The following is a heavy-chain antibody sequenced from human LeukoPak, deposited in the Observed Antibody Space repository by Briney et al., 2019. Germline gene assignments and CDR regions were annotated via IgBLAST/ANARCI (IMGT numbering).Heavy chain of an antibody. D-gene: IGHD3-10*01. J-gene: IGHJ5*01. CDR1: RGSFSNNY. Sequence: SETLSLTCTVSRGSFSNNYWSWIRQPAGRGLEWIGRVYTGGTTNYSPSPKSRVTVSLDMSKNQFSLKMNSVTAADTAVYYCATGTYFGWFDSWGQGTLVTVSS. CDR2: VYTGGTT. V-gene: IGHV4-4*07. CDR3: ATGTYFGWFDS.